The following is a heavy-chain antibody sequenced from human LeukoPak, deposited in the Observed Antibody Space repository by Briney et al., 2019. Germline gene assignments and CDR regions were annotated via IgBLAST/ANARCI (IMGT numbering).Heavy chain of an antibody. CDR2: INHSGST. D-gene: IGHD6-6*01. V-gene: IGHV4-34*01. J-gene: IGHJ6*02. Sequence: SETLSLTCAVYGGSFSGYYWSWIRQPPGKGLEWIGEINHSGSTNYNPSLKSRVTISVDTSRNQFSLKLTSVTAADTAVYYCARAEYSSSLYYHGMDVWGQGTTVTVSS. CDR1: GGSFSGYY. CDR3: ARAEYSSSLYYHGMDV.